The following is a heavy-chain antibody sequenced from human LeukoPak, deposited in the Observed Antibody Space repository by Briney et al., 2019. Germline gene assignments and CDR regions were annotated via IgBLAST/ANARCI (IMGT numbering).Heavy chain of an antibody. Sequence: PSETLSLTCAVYGGSFSGYYWSWIRQPPGKGLEWIGEINHSGSTNYNPSLKSQVTISVDTSKNQFSLKLSSVTAADTAVYYCARGGGYYYGSGSSNFDYWGQGTLVTVSS. D-gene: IGHD3-10*01. CDR2: INHSGST. V-gene: IGHV4-34*01. CDR3: ARGGGYYYGSGSSNFDY. CDR1: GGSFSGYY. J-gene: IGHJ4*02.